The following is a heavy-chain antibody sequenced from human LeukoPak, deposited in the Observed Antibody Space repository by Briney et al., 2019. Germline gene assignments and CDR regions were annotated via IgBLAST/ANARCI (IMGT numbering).Heavy chain of an antibody. CDR2: IIISSSYI. Sequence: GGSLRLSCAASGFTFSSYSMNWVRQAPGKGLEWVSSIIISSSYIYYADSVKGRFTISRDNAKNSLYLQMNSLRAEDTAVYYCARDNLQSYYYGSDKAGGFDYWGQGTLVTVSS. CDR3: ARDNLQSYYYGSDKAGGFDY. CDR1: GFTFSSYS. D-gene: IGHD3-10*01. V-gene: IGHV3-21*01. J-gene: IGHJ4*02.